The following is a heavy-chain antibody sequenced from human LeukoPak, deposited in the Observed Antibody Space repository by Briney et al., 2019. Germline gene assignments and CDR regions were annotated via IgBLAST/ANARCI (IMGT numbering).Heavy chain of an antibody. CDR2: MNPNSGNT. V-gene: IGHV1-8*01. CDR3: ARVREVTFGGVILYYFDY. Sequence: GASVKVSCKASRYTFTSYDINWVRQATGQGLEWMGWMNPNSGNTGYAQKFQGRVTMTRNTSISTAYMELSSLRSEDTAVYYCARVREVTFGGVILYYFDYWGQGTLVTVSS. CDR1: RYTFTSYD. J-gene: IGHJ4*02. D-gene: IGHD3-16*02.